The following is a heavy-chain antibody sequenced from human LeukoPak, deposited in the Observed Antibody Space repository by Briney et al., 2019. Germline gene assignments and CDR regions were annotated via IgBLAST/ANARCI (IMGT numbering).Heavy chain of an antibody. CDR3: AMSVEMPPIPSFDF. CDR2: VSAANNP. J-gene: IGHJ4*02. Sequence: GASVKVSCKTSGYIFTPHHIHWMRQAPGQGLELLGWVSAANNPEYSQKFQGRVVITRDASATTSYLELNGLRSEDTAIYYCAMSVEMPPIPSFDFWGQGTLVTVSS. CDR1: GYIFTPHH. V-gene: IGHV1-3*01. D-gene: IGHD5-24*01.